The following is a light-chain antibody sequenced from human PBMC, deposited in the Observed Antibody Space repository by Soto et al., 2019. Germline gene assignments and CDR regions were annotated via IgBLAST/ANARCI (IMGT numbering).Light chain of an antibody. CDR2: AAS. J-gene: IGKJ5*01. CDR1: QSISTY. V-gene: IGKV1-39*01. CDR3: QQSYRTPIS. Sequence: DLQLAQYPNPLAASVGDRVAITCLASQSISTYLNWYQQKPGKAPKVLIYAASNLQSGVPPRFSGSGSGTDFTLTISCLQPEDVAPYFCQQSYRTPISLAEGTRLEIK.